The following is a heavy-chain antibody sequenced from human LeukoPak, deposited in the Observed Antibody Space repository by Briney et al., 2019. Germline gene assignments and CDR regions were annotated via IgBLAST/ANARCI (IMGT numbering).Heavy chain of an antibody. J-gene: IGHJ4*02. CDR3: ARLRVAGTLDY. V-gene: IGHV4-39*01. CDR1: AGSFISSSHH. CDR2: IYYSGST. D-gene: IGHD6-19*01. Sequence: SETLSLTCTVSAGSFISSSHHWGWIRQSPGKGLEWIGSIYYSGSTYYNPSLKSRVTISVDTSKNQFSLKLSSVTAADTAVYYCARLRVAGTLDYWGQGTLVTVSS.